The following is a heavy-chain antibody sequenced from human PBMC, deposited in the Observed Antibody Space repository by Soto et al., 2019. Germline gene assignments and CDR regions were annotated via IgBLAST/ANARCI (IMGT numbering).Heavy chain of an antibody. CDR1: GRPLNSFA. D-gene: IGHD3-22*01. J-gene: IGHJ4*02. V-gene: IGHV1-69*13. CDR3: ASRTAFYYDRRGYSGTYSFDD. Sequence: SVKVSCKASGRPLNSFAINWVRQAPGQGLEWMRGITSFFATPNYAQNFQGRVTIIADESTSTAYMELSRLRSEDTAVYYCASRTAFYYDRRGYSGTYSFDDWGQGTRVSV. CDR2: ITSFFATP.